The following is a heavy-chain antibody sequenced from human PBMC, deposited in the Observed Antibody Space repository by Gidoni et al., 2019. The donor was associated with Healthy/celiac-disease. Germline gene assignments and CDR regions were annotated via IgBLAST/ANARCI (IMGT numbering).Heavy chain of an antibody. V-gene: IGHV4-34*01. CDR3: ARVRYCSSTSCYGGYYYYYGMDV. J-gene: IGHJ6*02. CDR2: INHSGST. Sequence: DGLEWIGEINHSGSTNYNPSLKSRVTISVDTSKNQFSLKLSSVTAADTAVYYCARVRYCSSTSCYGGYYYYYGMDVWGQGTTVTVSS. D-gene: IGHD2-2*01.